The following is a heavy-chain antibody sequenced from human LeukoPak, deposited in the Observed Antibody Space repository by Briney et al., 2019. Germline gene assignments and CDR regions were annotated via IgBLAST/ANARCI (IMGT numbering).Heavy chain of an antibody. D-gene: IGHD3-10*01. CDR3: ARSSMWFGDYYFDY. V-gene: IGHV1-2*02. J-gene: IGHJ4*02. Sequence: ASVKVSCKASGYTFTGYYMHWVRQAPGQGLEWMGWINPNSGGTNYAQKFQGRVTMTRDTSISTAYMELSRLRSDDTAVYYCARSSMWFGDYYFDYWGQGTLVTVSS. CDR1: GYTFTGYY. CDR2: INPNSGGT.